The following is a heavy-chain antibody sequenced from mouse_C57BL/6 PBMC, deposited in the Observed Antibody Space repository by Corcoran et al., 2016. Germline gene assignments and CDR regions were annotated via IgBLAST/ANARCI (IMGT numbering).Heavy chain of an antibody. CDR2: INPNNGGT. V-gene: IGHV1-26*01. J-gene: IGHJ4*01. Sequence: EVQLQQSGPELVKPGASVKISCKASGYTFTDYYMNWVKQSHGKSLEWIGDINPNNGGTSYNQKFKGKATLTVDKSSSTAYIELRSLTSEDSAVYYCARDYSNYYAMDDWWQGTSVTVYS. CDR1: GYTFTDYY. D-gene: IGHD2-5*01. CDR3: ARDYSNYYAMDD.